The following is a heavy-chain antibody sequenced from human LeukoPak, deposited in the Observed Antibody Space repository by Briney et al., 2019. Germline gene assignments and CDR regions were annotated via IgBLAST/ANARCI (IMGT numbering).Heavy chain of an antibody. CDR1: GYTFTSYD. V-gene: IGHV1-2*02. D-gene: IGHD1-26*01. CDR3: ARDRGEWELLYYFDY. Sequence: ASVKVSCKASGYTFTSYDINWVRQAPGQGLEWMGWINPNSGGTNYAQKFQGRVTMTRDTSISTAYMELSRLRSDDTAVYYCARDRGEWELLYYFDYWGQGTLVTVSS. CDR2: INPNSGGT. J-gene: IGHJ4*02.